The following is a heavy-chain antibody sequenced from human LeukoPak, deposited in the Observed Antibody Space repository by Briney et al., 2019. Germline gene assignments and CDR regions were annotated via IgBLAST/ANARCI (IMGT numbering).Heavy chain of an antibody. J-gene: IGHJ5*02. D-gene: IGHD6-13*01. CDR2: IYYSGST. CDR3: ARGEGIAAA. Sequence: SETLSLTCTVSGGSISSSSYYWGWIRQPPGKGLEWIGYIYYSGSTNYNPSLKSRVTISVDTSKNQFSLKLSSVTAADTAVYYCARGEGIAAAWGQGTLVTVSS. V-gene: IGHV4-61*05. CDR1: GGSISSSSYY.